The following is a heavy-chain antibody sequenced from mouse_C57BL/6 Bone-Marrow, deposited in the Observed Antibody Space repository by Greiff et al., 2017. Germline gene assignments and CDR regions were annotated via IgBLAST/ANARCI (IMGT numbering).Heavy chain of an antibody. CDR3: ARWDTAVVEHYYDI. CDR1: GYTFTSYW. V-gene: IGHV1-69*01. Sequence: VQLQQPGAELVMPGASVKLSCKASGYTFTSYWMHWVKQRPGQGLEWIGEIDPSDSYTNYNQKFKGKSTLTVDKSSSTAYMQLSSLTSEDSAVYYCARWDTAVVEHYYDIWGRGTTLTVTS. CDR2: IDPSDSYT. J-gene: IGHJ2*01. D-gene: IGHD1-1*01.